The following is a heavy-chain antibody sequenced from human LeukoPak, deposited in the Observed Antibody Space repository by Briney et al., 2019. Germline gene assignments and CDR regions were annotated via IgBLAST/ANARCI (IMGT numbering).Heavy chain of an antibody. D-gene: IGHD3-22*01. CDR1: GGSFSGYY. J-gene: IGHJ4*02. CDR3: ARQYYGSSGYTLFDY. Sequence: SETLSLTCADYGGSFSGYYWSWIRQPPGKGLEWIGEINHSGSTNYNPSLKSRVTISVDTSKNQFSLKLSSVTAADTAVYYCARQYYGSSGYTLFDYWGQGTLVTVSS. V-gene: IGHV4-34*01. CDR2: INHSGST.